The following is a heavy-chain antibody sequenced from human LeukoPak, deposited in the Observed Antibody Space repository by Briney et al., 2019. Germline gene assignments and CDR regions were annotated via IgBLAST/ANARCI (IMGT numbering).Heavy chain of an antibody. CDR1: GYTFTGYY. J-gene: IGHJ4*02. Sequence: GASVKVSCKASGYTFTGYYMHWVRQAPGQGLEWMGWINPNSGGTNYAQKFQGRVTMTRDTSISTAYMELSRLRSDDTAVYYCARERRIVVVPAAMTEFDYWGQGTLVTVSS. CDR2: INPNSGGT. CDR3: ARERRIVVVPAAMTEFDY. V-gene: IGHV1-2*02. D-gene: IGHD2-2*01.